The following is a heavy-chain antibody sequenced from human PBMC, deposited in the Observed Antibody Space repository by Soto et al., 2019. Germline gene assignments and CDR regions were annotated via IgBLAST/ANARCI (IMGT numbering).Heavy chain of an antibody. J-gene: IGHJ1*01. CDR2: IYFSGVA. Sequence: SETLSLTCTVSGASITDSYWSWIRQRPEKGLEWIGYIYFSGVATYNPSLKSRATMSRDTSKNEFSLKLTSVTAADTAIYYCARGDSDLAVSEAAYWGQGTLVTVS. D-gene: IGHD2-15*01. V-gene: IGHV4-59*01. CDR3: ARGDSDLAVSEAAY. CDR1: GASITDSY.